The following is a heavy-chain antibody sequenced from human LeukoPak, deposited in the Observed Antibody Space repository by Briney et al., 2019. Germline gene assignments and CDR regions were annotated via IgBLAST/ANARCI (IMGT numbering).Heavy chain of an antibody. D-gene: IGHD6-25*01. V-gene: IGHV3-53*01. J-gene: IGHJ6*03. CDR2: IYSGGST. CDR3: ARAAANYYYYYMDV. CDR1: GFSVSGNY. Sequence: PGGSLRLSCAASGFSVSGNYMSWVRQAPGKGLEWVSVIYSGGSTYYADSVKGRFTISRDNSKNTLYLQMNSLRAEDTAVYYCARAAANYYYYYMDVWGKGTTVTVSS.